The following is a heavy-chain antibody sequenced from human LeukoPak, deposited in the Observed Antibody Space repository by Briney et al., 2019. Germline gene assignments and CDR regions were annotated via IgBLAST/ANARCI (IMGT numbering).Heavy chain of an antibody. J-gene: IGHJ4*02. V-gene: IGHV3-43D*03. CDR2: ISWDGGST. CDR1: GFTFDDYA. Sequence: GGSLRLSCAASGFTFDDYAMHWVRQAPGKGLEWVSLISWDGGSTYYADSVKGRFTISRDNSKNSLYLQMNSLRAEDTALYYCARRDYYDSSVPFDYWGQGTLVTVSS. CDR3: ARRDYYDSSVPFDY. D-gene: IGHD3-22*01.